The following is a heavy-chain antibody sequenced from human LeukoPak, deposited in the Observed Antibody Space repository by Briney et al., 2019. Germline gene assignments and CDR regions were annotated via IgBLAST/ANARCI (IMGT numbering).Heavy chain of an antibody. D-gene: IGHD2-15*01. CDR2: IYHSGST. CDR1: GGSISSGGYS. J-gene: IGHJ4*02. CDR3: ARATVGSGGSCYFY. Sequence: SETLSLTCAVSGGSISSGGYSWSWIRQPPGKGLEWIGYIYHSGSTYYNPSLKSRVTISVDTSKNQFSLKLSSVTAADTAVYYCARATVGSGGSCYFYWGQGALVTVSS. V-gene: IGHV4-30-2*01.